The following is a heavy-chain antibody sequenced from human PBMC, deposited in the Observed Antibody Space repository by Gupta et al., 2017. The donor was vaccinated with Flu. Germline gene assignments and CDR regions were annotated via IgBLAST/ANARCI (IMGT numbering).Heavy chain of an antibody. J-gene: IGHJ6*02. CDR2: IGTAGDT. Sequence: EVQLVESGGGLVQPGGSLRLSCAASGFTFSSYDMHWVRQATGKGLEWVSAIGTAGDTYYPGSVKGRFTISRENAKNSLYLQMNSLRAGDTAVYYCAREMGPNTGMDVWGQGTTVTVSS. CDR3: AREMGPNTGMDV. CDR1: GFTFSSYD. V-gene: IGHV3-13*01. D-gene: IGHD2-8*01.